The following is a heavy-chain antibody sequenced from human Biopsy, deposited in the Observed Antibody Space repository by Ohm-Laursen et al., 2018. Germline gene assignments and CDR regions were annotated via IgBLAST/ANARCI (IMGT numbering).Heavy chain of an antibody. D-gene: IGHD3-16*01. J-gene: IGHJ2*01. Sequence: SLRLSCTASGFTFTTTWMTWVRQAPGKGLEWIADISSTSKTISYADSVKGRFTISRDNARESIYLQMSTLRAEDTAVYYCARVKLWYPYCYFDHWGRGTLVTVSS. CDR2: ISSTSKTI. CDR3: ARVKLWYPYCYFDH. V-gene: IGHV3-48*01. CDR1: GFTFTTTW.